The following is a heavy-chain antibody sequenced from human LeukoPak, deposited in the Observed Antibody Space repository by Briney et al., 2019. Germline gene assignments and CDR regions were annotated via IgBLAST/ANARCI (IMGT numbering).Heavy chain of an antibody. V-gene: IGHV3-53*01. CDR3: AREASGYSGSTRVDAFDI. CDR2: IYSGGST. D-gene: IGHD1-26*01. CDR1: GGSISSSSYY. Sequence: PSETLSLTCTVSGGSISSSSYYWGWLRQPPGKGLEWVSLIYSGGSTYYADSVKGRFTISRDDSKNTLYLQMNSLRAEDTAVYYCAREASGYSGSTRVDAFDIWGRGTMVTVSS. J-gene: IGHJ3*02.